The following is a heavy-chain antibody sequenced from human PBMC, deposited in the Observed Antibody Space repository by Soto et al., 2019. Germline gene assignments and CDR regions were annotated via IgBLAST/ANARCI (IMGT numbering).Heavy chain of an antibody. CDR2: VSYDGSIE. CDR3: AKDLYYYDFSLDDS. CDR1: GFTFSSYA. D-gene: IGHD3-16*01. J-gene: IGHJ5*02. Sequence: EHLVESGGGVAQPGRSLRLSCTGSGFTFSSYAMHWVRLAPGKGLEWVAVVSYDGSIENYADSVRGRFTISRDNSKNTVFLQMNSLRVEDTAVYYCAKDLYYYDFSLDDSWGQGTLVTVSS. V-gene: IGHV3-30*04.